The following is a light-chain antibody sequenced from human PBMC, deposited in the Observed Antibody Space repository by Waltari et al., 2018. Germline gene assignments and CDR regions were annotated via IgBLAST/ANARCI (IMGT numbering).Light chain of an antibody. Sequence: EIVMRQSPATLFVSPGERATLSCRASETIRSNFLAWYQQKPGQAPGLLIYGISTRATGIPARFSGSGSGTEFTLTISSLQSEDFAVYYCQQHSSWPLTFGGGTKVEIK. J-gene: IGKJ4*01. CDR2: GIS. CDR1: ETIRSN. V-gene: IGKV3-15*01. CDR3: QQHSSWPLT.